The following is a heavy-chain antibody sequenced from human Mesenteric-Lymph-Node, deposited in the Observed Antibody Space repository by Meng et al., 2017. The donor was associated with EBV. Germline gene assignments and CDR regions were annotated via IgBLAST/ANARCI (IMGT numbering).Heavy chain of an antibody. V-gene: IGHV4-39*01. J-gene: IGHJ4*02. CDR1: GGSISSSSYY. CDR2: IYYSGST. Sequence: QLQLQEPGPGLLKPSETLSLTCTVSGGSISSSSYYWGWIRQPPGKGLEWIGSIYYSGSTYYNPSLKSRVTISVDTSKNQFSLKLSSVTAADTAVYYCARPDSSSWIHFDYWGQGTLVTVSS. CDR3: ARPDSSSWIHFDY. D-gene: IGHD6-13*01.